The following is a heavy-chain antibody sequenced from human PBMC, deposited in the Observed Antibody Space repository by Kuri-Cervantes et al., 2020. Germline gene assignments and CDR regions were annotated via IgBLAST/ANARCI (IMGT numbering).Heavy chain of an antibody. CDR1: GYTFTGYY. CDR2: INPNSGGT. CDR3: ASSVAARPFVNWIDP. V-gene: IGHV1-2*02. J-gene: IGHJ5*02. D-gene: IGHD6-6*01. Sequence: ASVKVFCKASGYTFTGYYMHWVRQAPGQGLEWMGWINPNSGGTNYAQKFQGRVTMTRDTSISTAYLELTRLRSDDTAVYYCASSVAARPFVNWIDPWGQGTLVTVSS.